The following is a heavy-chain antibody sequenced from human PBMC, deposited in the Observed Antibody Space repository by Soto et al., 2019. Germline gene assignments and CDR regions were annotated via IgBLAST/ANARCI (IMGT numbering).Heavy chain of an antibody. CDR2: IKSKPDGGTT. CDR1: GFTLSNAW. V-gene: IGHV3-15*07. D-gene: IGHD3-22*01. J-gene: IGHJ3*02. CDR3: AILSSYIHSGGYYNRHDAFDI. Sequence: GESLKISCAASGFTLSNAWMNWVRQAPGKGLEWVGRIKSKPDGGTTEYAAPVKGRFTISREDSKNMLYMQMNSLKASDTAMYYCAILSSYIHSGGYYNRHDAFDIWGQGAMVTVSS.